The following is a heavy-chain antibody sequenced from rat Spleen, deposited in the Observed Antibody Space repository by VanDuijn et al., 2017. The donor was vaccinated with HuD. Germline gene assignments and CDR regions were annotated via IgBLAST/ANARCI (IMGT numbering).Heavy chain of an antibody. Sequence: EVQLVESGGGLVQPGRSLKLSCVASGFTFNNYWMTWIRQSPGKGLEWVASITNFAGRTHYPDSVKGRFTISRDIAKSTLFLQMDSLRSEDTATYYCARRGLYWYFDFWGPGTMVTVSS. CDR3: ARRGLYWYFDF. V-gene: IGHV5-31*01. CDR2: ITNFAGRT. J-gene: IGHJ1*01. CDR1: GFTFNNYW.